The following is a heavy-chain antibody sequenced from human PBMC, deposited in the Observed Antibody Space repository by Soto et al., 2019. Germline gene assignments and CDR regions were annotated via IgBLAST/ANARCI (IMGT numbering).Heavy chain of an antibody. J-gene: IGHJ6*02. Sequence: LRLSCAASGFTFSSYAMSWVRQAPGKGMEWVSAISGSGGSTYYADSVKGRFTISRDNSKNTLYLQMNSLRAEDTAVYYCAKPMESIVVVPGATRYYYGAEVWGQGTPVTVS. CDR2: ISGSGGST. D-gene: IGHD2-2*01. V-gene: IGHV3-23*01. CDR1: GFTFSSYA. CDR3: AKPMESIVVVPGATRYYYGAEV.